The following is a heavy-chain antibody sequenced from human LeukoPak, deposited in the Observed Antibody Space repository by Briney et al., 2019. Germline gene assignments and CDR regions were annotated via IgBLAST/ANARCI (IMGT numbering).Heavy chain of an antibody. D-gene: IGHD2-15*01. CDR2: IYTSGST. CDR3: ARDPGAATGGPYYFDY. Sequence: SQTLSLTCTVSGGSISSGSYYWSWIRQPAGKGLEWIERIYTSGSTNYNPSLKSRVTISVDTSKSQFSLKLSSVTAADTAVYYCARDPGAATGGPYYFDYWGQGTLVTVSS. V-gene: IGHV4-61*02. J-gene: IGHJ4*02. CDR1: GGSISSGSYY.